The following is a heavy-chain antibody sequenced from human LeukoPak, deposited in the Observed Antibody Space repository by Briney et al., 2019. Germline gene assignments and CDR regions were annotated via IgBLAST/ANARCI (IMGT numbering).Heavy chain of an antibody. CDR1: GYTFTGYY. V-gene: IGHV1-2*02. CDR3: AREYDFWSGYLGY. Sequence: ASVKVSCKASGYTFTGYYMHWVRQAPGLGLEWMGWINPNSGGTNYAQKFQGRVTMTRDTSISTAYMELSRLRSDDTAVYYCAREYDFWSGYLGYWGQGTLVTVSS. D-gene: IGHD3-3*01. J-gene: IGHJ4*02. CDR2: INPNSGGT.